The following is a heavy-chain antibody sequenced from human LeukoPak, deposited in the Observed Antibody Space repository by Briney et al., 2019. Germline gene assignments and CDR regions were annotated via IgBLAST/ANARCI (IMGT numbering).Heavy chain of an antibody. CDR1: GGTFSSYA. CDR3: ARDMDRGSPNWFDP. V-gene: IGHV1-69*13. J-gene: IGHJ5*02. D-gene: IGHD3-10*01. Sequence: GASVKVSCKASGGTFSSYAISWVRQAPGQGLEWMGGIIPIFGTANYAQKFQGRVTITADESTSTAYMEPSSLRSEDTAVYYCARDMDRGSPNWFDPWGQGTLVTVSS. CDR2: IIPIFGTA.